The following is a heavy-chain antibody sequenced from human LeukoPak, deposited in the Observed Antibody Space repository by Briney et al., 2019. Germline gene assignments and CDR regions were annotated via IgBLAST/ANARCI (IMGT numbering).Heavy chain of an antibody. CDR3: ARANGRPGYRWFDL. CDR2: ISYSGTT. Sequence: NSSETLSLTCSVSGATITSGSSYWSWIRQHPGTGLEWIGYISYSGTTYYTPSLKSRMTISIDTSENQFSLKLSSVTAADTAVYLCARANGRPGYRWFDLWGQGTLVTVSS. CDR1: GATITSGSSY. D-gene: IGHD1-1*01. J-gene: IGHJ5*02. V-gene: IGHV4-31*03.